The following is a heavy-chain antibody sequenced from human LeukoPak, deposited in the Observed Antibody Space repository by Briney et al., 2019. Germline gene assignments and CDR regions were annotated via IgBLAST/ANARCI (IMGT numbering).Heavy chain of an antibody. CDR2: ISGGGGST. J-gene: IGHJ4*02. CDR3: ARDLNRIVVPEGYFDY. D-gene: IGHD3-22*01. CDR1: GFTFTSYS. V-gene: IGHV3-23*01. Sequence: GGSLRLSCAASGFTFTSYSMNWVRQAPGKGLEWVSTISGGGGSTYYADSVKGRFTISRDNSKNTLYLQVNSLRAEDTAVYYCARDLNRIVVPEGYFDYWGQGILVTVSS.